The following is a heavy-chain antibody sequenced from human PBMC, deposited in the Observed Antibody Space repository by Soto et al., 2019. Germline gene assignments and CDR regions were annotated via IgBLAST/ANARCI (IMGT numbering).Heavy chain of an antibody. V-gene: IGHV1-18*01. Sequence: QVLLVQSGAEVKKPGASVKVSCKASGYTFISYGFSWVRQAPGQGLEWRGWISAYNGNTNYAQKLQGRVTMTTATSTSTAYMELRSLRSDDTAVYYCARVELSCSGGSCFPEGYFQHWGQGTLVTVSS. CDR2: ISAYNGNT. CDR3: ARVELSCSGGSCFPEGYFQH. CDR1: GYTFISYG. D-gene: IGHD2-15*01. J-gene: IGHJ1*01.